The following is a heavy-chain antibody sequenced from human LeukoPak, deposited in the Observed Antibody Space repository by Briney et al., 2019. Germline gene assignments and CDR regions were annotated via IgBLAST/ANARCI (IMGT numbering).Heavy chain of an antibody. CDR1: GYTFNGYY. CDR3: ARDRLQLWPNDAFDI. J-gene: IGHJ3*02. D-gene: IGHD5-18*01. Sequence: ASVKVSCKSSGYTFNGYYMHWVRQAPGQGLEWMGWINPNSGGTNYAQKFQGRVTMTRDTSISTAYMELSRLRSDDTAVYYCARDRLQLWPNDAFDIWGQGTMVTVSS. CDR2: INPNSGGT. V-gene: IGHV1-2*02.